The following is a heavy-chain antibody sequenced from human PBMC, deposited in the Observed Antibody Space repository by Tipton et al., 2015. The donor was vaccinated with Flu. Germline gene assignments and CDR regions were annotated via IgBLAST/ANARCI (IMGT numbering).Heavy chain of an antibody. D-gene: IGHD1-7*01. Sequence: SLRLSCAASGFTFSSYAMHWVRQAPGKGLEWVGNINQDGSQKNYVCSVKGRFTFSGDNAKNSLYLQMNSLRAEDTAVYYCARENWNYDYWGQGTLVTVSS. V-gene: IGHV3-7*01. CDR1: GFTFSSYA. CDR2: INQDGSQK. CDR3: ARENWNYDY. J-gene: IGHJ4*02.